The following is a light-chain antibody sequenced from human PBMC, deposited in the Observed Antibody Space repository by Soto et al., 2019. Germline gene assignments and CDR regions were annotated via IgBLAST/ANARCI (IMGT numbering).Light chain of an antibody. CDR1: QSLANSF. J-gene: IGKJ5*01. CDR2: DTS. CDR3: QQYGTSEII. Sequence: EFVLTQSPGTLSLSPVERATLSCRASQSLANSFIAWYQQKPGQAPRLLIYDTSSRASGIPDRFSGSGSGTDFTLTISRLETEDFAVFYCQQYGTSEIIFGQGTRREIK. V-gene: IGKV3-20*01.